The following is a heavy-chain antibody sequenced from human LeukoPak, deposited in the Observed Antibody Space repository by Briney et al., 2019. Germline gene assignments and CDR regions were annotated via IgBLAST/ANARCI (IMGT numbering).Heavy chain of an antibody. V-gene: IGHV1-2*02. CDR2: INPNSGGT. D-gene: IGHD6-19*01. Sequence: ASVEVSCKASGYTFTGYYMHWVRQAPGQGLEWMGWINPNSGGTNYAQKFQGRVTMTRDTSISTAYMELSRLRSDDTAVYYCARDYSSGWYEPHDAFDIWGQGTMVTVSS. CDR3: ARDYSSGWYEPHDAFDI. CDR1: GYTFTGYY. J-gene: IGHJ3*02.